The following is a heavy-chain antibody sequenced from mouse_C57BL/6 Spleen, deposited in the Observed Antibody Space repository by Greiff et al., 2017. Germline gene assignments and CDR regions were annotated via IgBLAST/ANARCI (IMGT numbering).Heavy chain of an antibody. Sequence: EVKLVESGGGLVQPGESLKLSCESNEYEFPSHDMSWVRKTPEKRLELVAAINSDGGSTYYPDTMERRFIISRDNTKKTLYLQMSSLRSEDTALYYCARQGVTTGYYYAMDYWGQGTSVTVSS. CDR3: ARQGVTTGYYYAMDY. V-gene: IGHV5-2*01. J-gene: IGHJ4*01. CDR2: INSDGGST. D-gene: IGHD2-2*01. CDR1: EYEFPSHD.